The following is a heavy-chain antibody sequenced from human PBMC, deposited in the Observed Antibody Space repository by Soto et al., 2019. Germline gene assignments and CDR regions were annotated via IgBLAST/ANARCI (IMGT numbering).Heavy chain of an antibody. CDR1: GGSISSYY. J-gene: IGHJ4*02. CDR3: ARGQNYYDSSGPGQYYFDY. D-gene: IGHD3-22*01. CDR2: IYYSGST. V-gene: IGHV4-59*01. Sequence: SETLSLTCTVSGGSISSYYWSWIRQPPGKGLEWIGYIYYSGSTNYNPSLKSRVAISVDTSKNQFSPKLSSVTAADTAVYYCARGQNYYDSSGPGQYYFDYWGQGTLVTVSS.